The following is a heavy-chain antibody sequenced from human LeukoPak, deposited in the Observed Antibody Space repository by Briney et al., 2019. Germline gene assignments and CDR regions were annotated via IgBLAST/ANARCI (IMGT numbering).Heavy chain of an antibody. Sequence: SETLSLTCTVSGDSITRGGYFWSWIRQYPGKGLEWIGYSYGNSNYNPSLKNRVTISVDTSRNKFSLKMTSVTAADTAVYYCARERNRLVDYWGQGTLVTVSS. D-gene: IGHD2/OR15-2a*01. J-gene: IGHJ4*02. CDR1: GDSITRGGYF. V-gene: IGHV4-31*03. CDR3: ARERNRLVDY. CDR2: SYGNS.